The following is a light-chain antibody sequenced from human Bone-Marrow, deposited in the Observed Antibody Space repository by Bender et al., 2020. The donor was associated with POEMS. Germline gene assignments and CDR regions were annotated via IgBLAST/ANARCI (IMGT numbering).Light chain of an antibody. CDR1: SNDVGGYNY. CDR3: CSYAGSYPSVL. V-gene: IGLV2-14*01. J-gene: IGLJ2*01. Sequence: QSVLTQPVSVSGSPGQSITISCTGTSNDVGGYNYVSWYQQHPGKAPNLLIYGVINRPSWVSPRFSGSKSGNTASLTISGLQAEDEADYYCCSYAGSYPSVLFGGGTKVTVL. CDR2: GVI.